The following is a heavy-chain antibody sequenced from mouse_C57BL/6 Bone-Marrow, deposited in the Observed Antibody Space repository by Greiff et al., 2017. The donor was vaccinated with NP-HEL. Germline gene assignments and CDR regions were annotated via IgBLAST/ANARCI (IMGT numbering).Heavy chain of an antibody. CDR3: ARLGRVPYYAMDY. D-gene: IGHD4-1*01. CDR2: IYPRSGNT. CDR1: GYTFTSYG. Sequence: VQLQQSGAELARPGASVKLSCKASGYTFTSYGIRWVKQRPGQGLEWIGEIYPRSGNTYYNEKFKGKATLTADKSSSTAYMELRSLTSEDSAVYFCARLGRVPYYAMDYWGQGTSVTVSS. V-gene: IGHV1-81*01. J-gene: IGHJ4*01.